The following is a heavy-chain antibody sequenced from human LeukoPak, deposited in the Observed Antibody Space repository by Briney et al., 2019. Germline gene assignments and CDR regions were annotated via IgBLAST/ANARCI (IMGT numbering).Heavy chain of an antibody. D-gene: IGHD1-1*01. Sequence: PGGSLRLSCAASGFSFSSHWMHWVRQAPGKGLVWVSRINGDGSSTRYADSVKGRFTISRDNAKNTLYLQMNSLRAEDTAVYYCARGGLNALEAFDIWGQGTLVTVCS. J-gene: IGHJ3*02. CDR3: ARGGLNALEAFDI. CDR1: GFSFSSHW. CDR2: INGDGSST. V-gene: IGHV3-74*01.